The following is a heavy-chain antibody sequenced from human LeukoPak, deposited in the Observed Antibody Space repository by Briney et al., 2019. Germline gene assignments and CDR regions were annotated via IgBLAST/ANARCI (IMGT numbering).Heavy chain of an antibody. CDR2: INQDGSET. CDR1: RFTFGLYW. CDR3: ARAASVGTVDY. V-gene: IGHV3-7*01. D-gene: IGHD6-13*01. J-gene: IGHJ4*02. Sequence: GGSLRLSCAASRFTFGLYWMSWVRQAPGKALEWVANINQDGSETYYVDSVEGRFTISRDNTKNSLYLQMNSLRAEDTALYYCARAASVGTVDYWGQGTLVTVSS.